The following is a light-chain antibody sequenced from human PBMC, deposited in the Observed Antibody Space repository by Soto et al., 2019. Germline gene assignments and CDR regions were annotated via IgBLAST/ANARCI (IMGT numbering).Light chain of an antibody. CDR2: DNN. Sequence: QSVLTQPPSVSGAPGQRVTLSCTGSRCNIGAYYDVHWYQQLPGTAPKLLIYDNNNRPSGVPDRFSGSKSGTSATLAITDLQAEDEADYYCQSYDSSLSGLVFGGGTKVTVL. V-gene: IGLV1-40*01. CDR1: RCNIGAYYD. CDR3: QSYDSSLSGLV. J-gene: IGLJ2*01.